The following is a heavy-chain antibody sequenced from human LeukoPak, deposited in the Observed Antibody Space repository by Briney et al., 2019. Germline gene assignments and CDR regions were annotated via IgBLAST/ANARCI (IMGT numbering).Heavy chain of an antibody. CDR1: GFTVSSNY. CDR2: IYSGGST. V-gene: IGHV3-53*01. D-gene: IGHD2-2*01. J-gene: IGHJ3*02. Sequence: GGSPRLSCAASGFTVSSNYMSWVRQAPGKGLEWVSVIYSGGSTYYADSVKGRFTISRDNSKNTLYLQMNSLRAEDTAVYYCASRGCSSTSCYFGAFDIWGQGTMVTVSS. CDR3: ASRGCSSTSCYFGAFDI.